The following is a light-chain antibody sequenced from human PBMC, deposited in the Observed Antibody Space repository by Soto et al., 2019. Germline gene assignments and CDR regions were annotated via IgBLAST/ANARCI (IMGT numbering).Light chain of an antibody. CDR1: QTISSH. Sequence: DIQITQSPSSLSASVVDRVIITCRASQTISSHLNWYQQKPGKAPNLLVYAASSLQSGVPSRFTGSGSGTDFTLTISSLQPEDFATYFCQQSYTTPITCGQGTRREIK. CDR3: QQSYTTPIT. J-gene: IGKJ5*01. CDR2: AAS. V-gene: IGKV1-39*01.